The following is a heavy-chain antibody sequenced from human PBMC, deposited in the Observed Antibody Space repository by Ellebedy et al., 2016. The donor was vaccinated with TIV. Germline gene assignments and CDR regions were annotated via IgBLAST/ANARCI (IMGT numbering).Heavy chain of an antibody. Sequence: SGPTLVXPTETLTLTCTVSGFSLSNARMGVSWIRQPPGKALEWLAHIFSNDEKSYSTSLKGRLTISKDTSKSQVVLTMTNMDPVDTATYYCARMETVTTTVWVYYYGMDVWGQGTTVTVSS. D-gene: IGHD4-17*01. V-gene: IGHV2-26*01. CDR1: GFSLSNARMG. CDR3: ARMETVTTTVWVYYYGMDV. J-gene: IGHJ6*02. CDR2: IFSNDEK.